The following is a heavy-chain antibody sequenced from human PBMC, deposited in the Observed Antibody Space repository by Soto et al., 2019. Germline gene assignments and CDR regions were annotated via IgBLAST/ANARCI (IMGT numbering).Heavy chain of an antibody. Sequence: GGSLRLSCAASGFTFSSYAMSCVRQAPGKGQEWFSAISGSGGSTYYADSVKGRFTISRDNSKNTLYLQMNSLRAEDTAVYYSPGPWDYWGQGTLVTVSS. V-gene: IGHV3-23*01. CDR2: ISGSGGST. J-gene: IGHJ4*02. CDR3: PGPWDY. CDR1: GFTFSSYA.